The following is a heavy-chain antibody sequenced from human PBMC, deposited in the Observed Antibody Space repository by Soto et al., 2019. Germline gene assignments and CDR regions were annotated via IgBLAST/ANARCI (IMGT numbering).Heavy chain of an antibody. V-gene: IGHV4-34*01. Sequence: QVQLQQWGAGLLKPSETLSLTCAVYGGSFSGYYWSWIRQPPGKGLEWIGEINHSGSTNYNPSLKSRVNISVDTSKNQFSLKRSSVTAADTAVYYCARGQSSIQPTWGYWGQGTLVTVCS. CDR2: INHSGST. D-gene: IGHD5-18*01. CDR3: ARGQSSIQPTWGY. J-gene: IGHJ4*02. CDR1: GGSFSGYY.